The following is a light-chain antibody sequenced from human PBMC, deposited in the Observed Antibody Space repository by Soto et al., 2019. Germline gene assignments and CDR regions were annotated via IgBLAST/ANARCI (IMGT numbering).Light chain of an antibody. CDR1: QSVRSS. Sequence: EIGLTQSPGTLSLSPGEIATLSCRASQSVRSSLAWYQQKPGQAPRLFIYDASTRATGIPARFSGSGSGTEFTLTISSLQSEDFAVYYCQQYNSWPETFGQGTKVDIK. CDR3: QQYNSWPET. CDR2: DAS. J-gene: IGKJ1*01. V-gene: IGKV3-15*01.